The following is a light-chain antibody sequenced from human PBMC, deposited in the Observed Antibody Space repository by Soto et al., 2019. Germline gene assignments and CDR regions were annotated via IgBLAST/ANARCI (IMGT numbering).Light chain of an antibody. Sequence: EIVLTQSPDTLSLSPGERATLSCRASQSVRSNYLAWYQQKPGQAPRFLIYDASSRATGIPDRFSGRGSGTDFTLTISRLETEDFAVYYCQQYGSSPLTFGGGTKVEIK. CDR2: DAS. CDR3: QQYGSSPLT. V-gene: IGKV3-20*01. J-gene: IGKJ4*01. CDR1: QSVRSNY.